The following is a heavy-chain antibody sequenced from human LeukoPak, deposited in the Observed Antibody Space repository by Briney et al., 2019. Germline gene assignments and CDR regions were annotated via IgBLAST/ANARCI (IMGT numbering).Heavy chain of an antibody. CDR1: GGSISSGGYY. Sequence: SETLSLTCTVSGGSISSGGYYWSWIRQHPGKGLEWIGYIYYSGSTYYNPSLKSRVTISVDTSKNQFSLKLSSVTAADTAVYYCARDHYGSGSSSNNWFDPWGQGTLVTVYS. CDR2: IYYSGST. D-gene: IGHD3-10*01. CDR3: ARDHYGSGSSSNNWFDP. J-gene: IGHJ5*02. V-gene: IGHV4-31*03.